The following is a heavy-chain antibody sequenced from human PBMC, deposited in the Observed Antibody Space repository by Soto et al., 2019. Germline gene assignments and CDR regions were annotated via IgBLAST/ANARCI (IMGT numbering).Heavy chain of an antibody. CDR1: GFTFSSYG. CDR2: IWYDGSNK. CDR3: ARDLTYCSSTSCYAFYYYYGMDV. J-gene: IGHJ6*02. V-gene: IGHV3-33*01. D-gene: IGHD2-2*01. Sequence: QVQLVESGGGVVQPGRSLRLSCAASGFTFSSYGMHWVRQAPGKGLEWVAVIWYDGSNKYYADSVKGRFTISRDNSKNTLYLQMNRLRAEDTAVYYCARDLTYCSSTSCYAFYYYYGMDVWGQGTTVTVSS.